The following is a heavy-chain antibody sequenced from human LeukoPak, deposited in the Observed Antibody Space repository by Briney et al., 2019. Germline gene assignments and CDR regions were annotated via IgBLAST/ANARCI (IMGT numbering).Heavy chain of an antibody. V-gene: IGHV4-59*01. Sequence: PSETLSLTCTVSGGSISSYYWSWIRQPPGKGLEWIGYIYYSGSTNYNPSPKSRVTISVDTSKNQFSLQLSPVTAADTAVYYCARGMGAPYYYYYMDVWGKGTTVTVSS. CDR2: IYYSGST. CDR1: GGSISSYY. CDR3: ARGMGAPYYYYYMDV. D-gene: IGHD1-26*01. J-gene: IGHJ6*03.